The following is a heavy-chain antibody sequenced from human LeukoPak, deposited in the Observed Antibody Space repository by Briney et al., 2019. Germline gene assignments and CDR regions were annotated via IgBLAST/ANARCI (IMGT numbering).Heavy chain of an antibody. CDR1: GYTFTSYD. V-gene: IGHV1-8*01. CDR2: MNPNSGNT. CDR3: ARDLSYYDSSGYLCYGMDV. Sequence: GASVKVSCKASGYTFTSYDINWVRQATGHGLEWMGWMNPNSGNTGYAQKFQGRVTMTRNTSISAAYMELSSLRSEDTAVYYCARDLSYYDSSGYLCYGMDVWGQGTTVTVSS. J-gene: IGHJ6*02. D-gene: IGHD3-22*01.